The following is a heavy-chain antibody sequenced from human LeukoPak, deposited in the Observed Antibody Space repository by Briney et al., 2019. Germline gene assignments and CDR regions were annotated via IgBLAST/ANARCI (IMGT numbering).Heavy chain of an antibody. CDR3: ARDSVAMIVVVITTGSVWFDP. D-gene: IGHD3-22*01. CDR2: INPNSDGT. Sequence: ASVKVSCKASGYTFTSYYMHWVRQAPGQGLEWMGWINPNSDGTNYAQKFQGRVTMTRDTSISTAYMELSRLRSDDTAVYYCARDSVAMIVVVITTGSVWFDPWGQGTLVTVSS. CDR1: GYTFTSYY. J-gene: IGHJ5*02. V-gene: IGHV1-2*02.